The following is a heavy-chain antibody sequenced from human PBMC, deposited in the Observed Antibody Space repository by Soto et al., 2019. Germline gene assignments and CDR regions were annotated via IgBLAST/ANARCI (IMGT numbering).Heavy chain of an antibody. J-gene: IGHJ4*02. CDR3: VIREPGTRLDY. CDR2: IYRTGST. Sequence: QVQLQESGPGLVKPSGTLSLTCAVSGGSFTSNNWWTWVRQPPGQGLEWIGEIYRTGSTNYNPSLKSRVTISLDKSENQCRLSVLFLTFLQTAGFSRVIREPGTRLDYWGQGTFVTVS. V-gene: IGHV4-4*02. CDR1: GGSFTSNNW. D-gene: IGHD6-13*01.